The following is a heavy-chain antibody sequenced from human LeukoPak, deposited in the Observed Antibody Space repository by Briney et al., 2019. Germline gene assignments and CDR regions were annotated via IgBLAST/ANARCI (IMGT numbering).Heavy chain of an antibody. D-gene: IGHD2-2*01. V-gene: IGHV4-38-2*01. CDR3: ARRIVPAAFGY. CDR1: GFTFSDYY. CDR2: IYHSGST. Sequence: GSLRLSCAASGFTFSDYYMSWIRQPPGKGLEWIGSIYHSGSTYYNPSLKSRVTISVDTSKNQFSLKLSSVTAADTAVYYCARRIVPAAFGYWAQGSLVTVSS. J-gene: IGHJ4*02.